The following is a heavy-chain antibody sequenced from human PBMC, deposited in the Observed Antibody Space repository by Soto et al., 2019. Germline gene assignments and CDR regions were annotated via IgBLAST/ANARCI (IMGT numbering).Heavy chain of an antibody. J-gene: IGHJ4*02. D-gene: IGHD5-18*01. CDR3: AKDNVRYTYGACDY. V-gene: IGHV3-30*18. CDR2: ISYDGSNK. Sequence: QVQLVESGGAVVQPGKSLRLSCAASGFTFNTYGMYWVRQAPGKGLEWVAAISYDGSNKYHADSVKGRFTISRDNSKNTLYLHMNSLRVEDTAVYYCAKDNVRYTYGACDYWGQGALVTVSS. CDR1: GFTFNTYG.